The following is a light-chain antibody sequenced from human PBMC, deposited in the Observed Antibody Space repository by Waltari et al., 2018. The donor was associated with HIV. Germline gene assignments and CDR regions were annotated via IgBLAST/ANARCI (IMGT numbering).Light chain of an antibody. Sequence: QSALTQPASVSGSPGQSITISCTGSSSDVGNYNLVSWYPQHPGKAPKLMIYEGINRPSGVSNRFSGSKSGNTASLTISGLQAEDEADYYCCSYAGSSNWVFGGGTKLTVL. CDR3: CSYAGSSNWV. J-gene: IGLJ3*02. CDR1: SSDVGNYNL. V-gene: IGLV2-23*01. CDR2: EGI.